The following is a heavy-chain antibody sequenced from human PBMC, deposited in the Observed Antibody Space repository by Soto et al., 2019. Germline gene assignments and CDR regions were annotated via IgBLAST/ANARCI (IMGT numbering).Heavy chain of an antibody. CDR2: ISGSGGST. Sequence: GGSLRLSCVASGFTFSSYAMTWVRQAPGNGLEWVSAISGSGGSTYYADSVKGRFTISRDNSKNTLYLQMNSLRAEDTAVYYCAKDLIAAAGTEWFDPWGQGTLVTVSS. CDR1: GFTFSSYA. D-gene: IGHD6-13*01. V-gene: IGHV3-23*01. CDR3: AKDLIAAAGTEWFDP. J-gene: IGHJ5*02.